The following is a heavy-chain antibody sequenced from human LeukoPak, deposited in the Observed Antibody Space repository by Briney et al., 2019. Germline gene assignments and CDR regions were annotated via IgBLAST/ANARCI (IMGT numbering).Heavy chain of an antibody. Sequence: GSLRLSCAASGFAFSAYAMNWVRQAPGKGLEWVSYISTSSRTVFYADSVKGRFTISRDNARNSLYLQMNSLRAEDTAVYYCARIYYGSGTYYTTIDYWGQGTLVTVSS. CDR3: ARIYYGSGTYYTTIDY. CDR1: GFAFSAYA. J-gene: IGHJ4*02. CDR2: ISTSSRTV. V-gene: IGHV3-48*01. D-gene: IGHD3-10*01.